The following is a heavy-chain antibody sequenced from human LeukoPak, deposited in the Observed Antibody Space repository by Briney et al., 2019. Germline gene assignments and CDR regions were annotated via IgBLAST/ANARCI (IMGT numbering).Heavy chain of an antibody. CDR2: IIPIFGTA. CDR3: ARARKFHARGYYYYMDV. CDR1: GGTFSSYA. D-gene: IGHD1-14*01. Sequence: SVKVSCKASGGTFSSYAISWVRQAPGQGLEWMGGIIPIFGTANYAQKFQGRVTITTDESTSTAYMELSSLRSEDTAVYYCARARKFHARGYYYYMDVWGKGTTVTVSS. V-gene: IGHV1-69*05. J-gene: IGHJ6*03.